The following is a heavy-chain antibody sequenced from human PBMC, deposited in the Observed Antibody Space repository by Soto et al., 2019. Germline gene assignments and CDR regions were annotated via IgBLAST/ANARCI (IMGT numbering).Heavy chain of an antibody. D-gene: IGHD1-1*01. CDR2: ISGSGGST. J-gene: IGHJ3*01. CDR1: GFTFSNYA. CDR3: AKGGNWKDLWVDDL. V-gene: IGHV3-23*01. Sequence: GGSLRLSCAASGFTFSNYALTWVRQAPGKGLEWVSSISGSGGSTYYADSVKGRFTLSRDNSKNTLYLQLSSLRGEDTAVYFCAKGGNWKDLWVDDLRGQGTIVIV.